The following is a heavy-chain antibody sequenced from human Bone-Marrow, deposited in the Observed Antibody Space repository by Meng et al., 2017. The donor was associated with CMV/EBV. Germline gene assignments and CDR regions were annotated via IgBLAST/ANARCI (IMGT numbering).Heavy chain of an antibody. D-gene: IGHD1-1*01. CDR2: ISSSGSTI. CDR1: GFTFSSYE. Sequence: GGSLRLSCAASGFTFSSYEMNWVRQAPGKGLEWVSYISSSGSTIYYADSVKGRFTISRDNAKNSLYLQMNSLRAEDTAVYYCARGRGDNWYYYGMDVWGQGTTVNVAS. V-gene: IGHV3-48*03. CDR3: ARGRGDNWYYYGMDV. J-gene: IGHJ6*02.